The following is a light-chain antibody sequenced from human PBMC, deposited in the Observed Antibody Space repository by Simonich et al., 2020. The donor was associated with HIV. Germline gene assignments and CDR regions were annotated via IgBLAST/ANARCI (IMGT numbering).Light chain of an antibody. J-gene: IGLJ2*01. V-gene: IGLV2-8*01. CDR1: SRDVGGYNY. CDR2: EVS. CDR3: SSYAGSNNLV. Sequence: QSALTQPASVSGSPGPSITISCPGTSRDVGGYNYVSWYQQHPGKAPTLMIYEVSKRPSGVPDRFSGSKTGNTASLTVSGLQAEDEADYYCSSYAGSNNLVFGGGTKLTVL.